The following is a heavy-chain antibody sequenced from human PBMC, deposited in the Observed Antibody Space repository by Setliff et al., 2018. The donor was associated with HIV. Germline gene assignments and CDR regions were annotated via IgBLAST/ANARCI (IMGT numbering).Heavy chain of an antibody. V-gene: IGHV4-4*07. CDR1: GDFISSDYY. J-gene: IGHJ3*02. D-gene: IGHD3-3*01. Sequence: PSETLSLTCTVSGDFISSDYYWGWIRQPAGKGLEWIGHIYTSGSTNYNPSLKSRVTISVDTSKNQFSLGLSSVTAADTAVYYCARVSFWAFDIWGQGSMVTVSS. CDR2: IYTSGST. CDR3: ARVSFWAFDI.